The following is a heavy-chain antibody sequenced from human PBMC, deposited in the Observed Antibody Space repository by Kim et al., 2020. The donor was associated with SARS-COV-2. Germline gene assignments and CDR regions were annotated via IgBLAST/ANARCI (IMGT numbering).Heavy chain of an antibody. D-gene: IGHD3-22*01. Sequence: GGSLRLSCAASGFTLSRYWMHWVRQAPGKGLVWVSRINSDGSSTTYADSVKGRFTISRDNAKNTLYLQMNSLRAEDTAVYYCATGMGIYYYDSSGYLDYWGQGTLVTVSS. V-gene: IGHV3-74*01. J-gene: IGHJ4*02. CDR3: ATGMGIYYYDSSGYLDY. CDR1: GFTLSRYW. CDR2: INSDGSST.